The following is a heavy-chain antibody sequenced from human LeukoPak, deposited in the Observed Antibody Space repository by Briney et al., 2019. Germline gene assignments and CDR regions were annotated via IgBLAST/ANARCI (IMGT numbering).Heavy chain of an antibody. CDR2: IDPRADIT. CDR1: GYTFTGYY. CDR3: ATTPPPRGTSSWWGVIHYYYYMDV. J-gene: IGHJ6*03. D-gene: IGHD6-13*01. Sequence: ASVKVSCKASGYTFTGYYVHWVRQAPGQGLEWMGLIDPRADITTYAQNFQARVTMTRDMSASTVYMELSSLTSDDTAMYYCATTPPPRGTSSWWGVIHYYYYMDVWGQGTAVTVSS. V-gene: IGHV1-46*01.